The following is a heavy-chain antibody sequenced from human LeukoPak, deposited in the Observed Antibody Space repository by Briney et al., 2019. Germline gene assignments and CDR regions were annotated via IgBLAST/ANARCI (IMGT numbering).Heavy chain of an antibody. CDR1: GFSLRSSGMC. CDR3: ARISDHYDSSGYSVFDY. V-gene: IGHV2-70*11. CDR2: IDWDDDK. D-gene: IGHD3-22*01. J-gene: IGHJ4*02. Sequence: SGPALVNPTQTLTLTCTFSGFSLRSSGMCVSWIRQPPGKALEWLARIDWDDDKYYSTSLKTRLTISKDTSKNQVVLTMINMDPVDTATYYCARISDHYDSSGYSVFDYWGQGSLVTVSS.